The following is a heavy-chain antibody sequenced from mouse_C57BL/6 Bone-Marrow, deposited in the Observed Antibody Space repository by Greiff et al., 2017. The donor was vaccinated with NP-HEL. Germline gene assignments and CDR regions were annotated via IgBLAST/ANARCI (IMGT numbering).Heavy chain of an antibody. CDR1: GFTFSDYG. CDR2: ISSGSSTI. J-gene: IGHJ2*01. CDR3: ARPPLYYGNSLDY. V-gene: IGHV5-17*01. D-gene: IGHD2-1*01. Sequence: EVQLVESGGGLVKPGGSLKLSCAASGFTFSDYGMHWVRQAPEKGLEWVAYISSGSSTIYYADTVKGRFTISRDNAKNTLFLQMTSLRSEDTAMYYCARPPLYYGNSLDYWGQGTTLTVSS.